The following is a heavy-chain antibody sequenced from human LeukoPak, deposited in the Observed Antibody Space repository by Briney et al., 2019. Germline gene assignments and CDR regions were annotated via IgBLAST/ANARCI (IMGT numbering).Heavy chain of an antibody. CDR3: AREGDYYGSSGSLANWFDP. D-gene: IGHD3-22*01. J-gene: IGHJ5*02. CDR2: IYYSGST. CDR1: GGSISSSSYY. V-gene: IGHV4-39*07. Sequence: SETLSLTRTVSGGSISSSSYYWGWIRQPPGKGLEGIGGIYYSGSTYYNPSLKSRVTISVDTSKNQFSLKLSSVTAADTAVYYCAREGDYYGSSGSLANWFDPWGQGTLVTVSS.